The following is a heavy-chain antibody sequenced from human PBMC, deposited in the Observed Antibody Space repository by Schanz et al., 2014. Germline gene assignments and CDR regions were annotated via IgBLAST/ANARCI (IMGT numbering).Heavy chain of an antibody. J-gene: IGHJ6*02. CDR2: LSEGGGGT. V-gene: IGHV3-23*01. CDR1: GFTFSSYA. CDR3: LAPDYGMDV. Sequence: VQLLESGGGLVQPGGSLRLSCAASGFTFSSYAMSWVRQAPGKGLEWVSALSEGGGGTHYADSVRGRFTISRDNAKNSLFLQMNSLRAEDTAVYYCLAPDYGMDVWGQGTTVTVSS.